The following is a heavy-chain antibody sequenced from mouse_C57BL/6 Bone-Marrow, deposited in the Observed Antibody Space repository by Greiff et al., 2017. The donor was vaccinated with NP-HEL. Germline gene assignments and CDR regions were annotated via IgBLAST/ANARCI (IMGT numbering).Heavy chain of an antibody. J-gene: IGHJ4*01. V-gene: IGHV1-81*01. Sequence: VQRVESGAELARPGASVKLSCKASGYTFTSYGISWVKQRTGQGLEWIGEIYPRSGNTYYNEKFKGKATLTADKSSSTAYMELRSLTSEDSAVYFCARRGPYYYAMDYWGQGTSVTVSS. CDR3: ARRGPYYYAMDY. CDR2: IYPRSGNT. CDR1: GYTFTSYG.